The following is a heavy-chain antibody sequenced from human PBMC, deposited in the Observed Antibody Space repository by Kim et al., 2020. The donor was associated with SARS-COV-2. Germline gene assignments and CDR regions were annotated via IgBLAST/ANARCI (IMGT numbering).Heavy chain of an antibody. CDR3: ARDDHY. Sequence: GGSLRLSCAGSGLTVSGNYMSWVRQAPGKGLEWVSVIYDGGTTNYADSVKGRFTISRDNSKNTLYLQMNSLSAEDTAVYYCARDDHYWGKGTLVTVSS. CDR1: GLTVSGNY. J-gene: IGHJ4*02. V-gene: IGHV3-53*01. CDR2: IYDGGTT. D-gene: IGHD3-10*01.